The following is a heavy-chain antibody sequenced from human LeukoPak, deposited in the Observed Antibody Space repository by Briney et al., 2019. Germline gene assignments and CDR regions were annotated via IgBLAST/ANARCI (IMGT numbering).Heavy chain of an antibody. CDR1: GGTFSSYA. J-gene: IGHJ4*02. D-gene: IGHD3-22*01. CDR3: ARAGYYDSSGEFDY. V-gene: IGHV1-69*04. Sequence: SVKVSCKASGGTFSSYAISWVRQAPGQGLEWMGRIIPILGIANYAQKFQGRVTITADKSTSTAYMELSSLRSEDTAVYYCARAGYYDSSGEFDYWGQGTLVTVSS. CDR2: IIPILGIA.